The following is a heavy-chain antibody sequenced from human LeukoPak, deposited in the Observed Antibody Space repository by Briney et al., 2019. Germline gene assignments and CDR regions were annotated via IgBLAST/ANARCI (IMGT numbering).Heavy chain of an antibody. CDR1: GYTFTGYY. Sequence: ASVNVSCMASGYTFTGYYMHWVRQAPGQGLEWMGRINPNSGGTNYAQKFQGRVTMTRDTSISTAYMELSRLRSDDTAVYYGARGSLRLLSWGDYYDSSGYPDYWGQGTLVTVSS. CDR2: INPNSGGT. J-gene: IGHJ4*02. D-gene: IGHD3-22*01. CDR3: ARGSLRLLSWGDYYDSSGYPDY. V-gene: IGHV1-2*06.